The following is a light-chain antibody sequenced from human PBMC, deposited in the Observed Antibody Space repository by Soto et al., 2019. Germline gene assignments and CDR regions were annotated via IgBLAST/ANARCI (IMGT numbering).Light chain of an antibody. CDR2: GAS. CDR3: QQFVTSTQT. J-gene: IGKJ1*01. V-gene: IGKV3-20*01. Sequence: EIVMTQSPATLSVSPGERATLSCRASQSVSSNLAWYQQKPGQAPRLLIYGASSRATGIPDRFSGSGSGTDFTLTINRLEPEDFAVYYCQQFVTSTQTFGQGTKVDIK. CDR1: QSVSSN.